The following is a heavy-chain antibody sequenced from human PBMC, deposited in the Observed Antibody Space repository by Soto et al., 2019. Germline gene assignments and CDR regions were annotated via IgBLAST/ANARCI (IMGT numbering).Heavy chain of an antibody. CDR3: AAYDRSGPDAFDI. Sequence: ASVKVSCKASGYTFTSYYMHWVRQAPGQGLEWMGIINPSGGDTNYAQKFQERVTITRDMSTSTAYMELRSLRSEDTAVYYCAAYDRSGPDAFDIWGQGTMVTVSS. J-gene: IGHJ3*02. CDR1: GYTFTSYY. V-gene: IGHV1-46*01. D-gene: IGHD3-22*01. CDR2: INPSGGDT.